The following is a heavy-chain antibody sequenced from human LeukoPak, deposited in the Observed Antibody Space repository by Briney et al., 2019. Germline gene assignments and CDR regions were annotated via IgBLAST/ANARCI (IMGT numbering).Heavy chain of an antibody. CDR1: GFTFSSYE. CDR2: IGSSGSII. J-gene: IGHJ6*03. V-gene: IGHV3-48*03. CDR3: ARRGLPSYYMDV. Sequence: GGSLRLSCAASGFTFSSYEMNWVRQAPGKGLEWISYIGSSGSIIYYADSVKGRFTISRDNAKNSLYLQMNSLGAEDTAVYYCARRGLPSYYMDVWGKGTTVTVSS.